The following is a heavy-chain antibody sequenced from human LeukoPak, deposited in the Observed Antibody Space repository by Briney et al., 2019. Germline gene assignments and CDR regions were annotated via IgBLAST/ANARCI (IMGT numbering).Heavy chain of an antibody. V-gene: IGHV3-7*01. J-gene: IGHJ3*02. CDR1: GFTFSSYW. CDR2: IKQDASEK. Sequence: GGSLRLSCAASGFTFSSYWMSWVRQAPGKGLEWVANIKQDASEKHYVDSVTGRFTISRDNAKNSLYLQMNSLRVADTAVYYCARERYFSIWGQGTMVTVSS. CDR3: ARERYFSI. D-gene: IGHD3-9*01.